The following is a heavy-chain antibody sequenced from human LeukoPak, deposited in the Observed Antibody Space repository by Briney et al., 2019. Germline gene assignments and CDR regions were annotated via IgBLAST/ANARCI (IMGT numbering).Heavy chain of an antibody. CDR2: IDPSDAYT. D-gene: IGHD6-13*01. Sequence: PGESLKISCKGSGYSFTSYWISWVRQMPGKGLEWMGRIDPSDAYTNYSPSFQGHVTISSDKSIKTAYLQWSSLKASDTAMYYCARHEGYSSSAEVYWGQGTLVTVSS. V-gene: IGHV5-10-1*01. CDR1: GYSFTSYW. CDR3: ARHEGYSSSAEVY. J-gene: IGHJ4*02.